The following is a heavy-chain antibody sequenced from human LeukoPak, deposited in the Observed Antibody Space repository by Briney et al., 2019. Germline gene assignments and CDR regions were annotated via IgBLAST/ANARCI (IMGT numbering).Heavy chain of an antibody. D-gene: IGHD6-13*01. Sequence: GGSLRLSCAASGFTFSSYGMSWVRQAPGKGLEWVSAISGSGGSTYYADSVKGRFTISRDNTKNTLYLQMNSLRAEDTAVYYCAKAGIAAVGYWGQGTLVTVSS. CDR3: AKAGIAAVGY. J-gene: IGHJ4*02. CDR2: ISGSGGST. V-gene: IGHV3-23*01. CDR1: GFTFSSYG.